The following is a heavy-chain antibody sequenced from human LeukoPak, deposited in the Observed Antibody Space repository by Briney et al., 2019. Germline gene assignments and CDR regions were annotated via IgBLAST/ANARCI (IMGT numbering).Heavy chain of an antibody. D-gene: IGHD2-2*01. CDR1: GFTFTSYW. CDR2: IKQDGSQK. CDR3: AREGGEYQLLLASGLVDY. J-gene: IGHJ4*02. V-gene: IGHV3-7*01. Sequence: QPGGSLRLSCAASGFTFTSYWMTWVRQAPGKGLEWVANIKQDGSQKYYVDSVKGRFTISRDNAKNSLYLQMNSLRAEDTAVYYCAREGGEYQLLLASGLVDYWGQGTLVTVSS.